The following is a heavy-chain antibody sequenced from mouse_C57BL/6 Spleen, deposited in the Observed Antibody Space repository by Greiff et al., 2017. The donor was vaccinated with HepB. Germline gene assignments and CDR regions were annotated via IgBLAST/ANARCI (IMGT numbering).Heavy chain of an antibody. Sequence: EVMLVESGGGLVKPGGSLKLSCAASGFTFSSYAMSWVRQTPEKRLEWVATISDGGSYTYYPDNVKGRFTISRDNAKNNLYLQMSHLKSEDTAMYYCARDRDYYGSSQGYFDVWGTGTTVTVSS. J-gene: IGHJ1*03. CDR2: ISDGGSYT. CDR1: GFTFSSYA. D-gene: IGHD1-1*01. V-gene: IGHV5-4*01. CDR3: ARDRDYYGSSQGYFDV.